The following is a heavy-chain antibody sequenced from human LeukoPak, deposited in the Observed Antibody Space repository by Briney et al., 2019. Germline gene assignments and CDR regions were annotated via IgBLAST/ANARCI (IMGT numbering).Heavy chain of an antibody. V-gene: IGHV3-30*02. CDR2: IRYDGSNK. Sequence: PGGSLRLSCAASGFTFSSYGMHWVRQAPGKGLEWVAFIRYDGSNKYYADSVKGRFTISRDNSKNTLYLQMNSLRAEDTAVYYCAKDDQYSSGHDYRGQGTLVTVSS. CDR1: GFTFSSYG. J-gene: IGHJ4*02. D-gene: IGHD6-19*01. CDR3: AKDDQYSSGHDY.